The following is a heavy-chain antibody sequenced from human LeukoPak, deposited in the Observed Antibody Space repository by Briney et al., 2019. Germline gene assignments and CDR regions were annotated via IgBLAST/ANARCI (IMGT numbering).Heavy chain of an antibody. CDR3: ARHSNGGRFGV. CDR1: GGSISSYY. D-gene: IGHD6-25*01. Sequence: TASETLSLTCTVSGGSISSYYWSWIRQPPGKGLEWIGYIYYSGSTNYNPSLKSRVTISVDTSKNQFSLKLSSVTAADTAVYYCARHSNGGRFGVWGQGTTVTVSS. V-gene: IGHV4-59*08. CDR2: IYYSGST. J-gene: IGHJ6*02.